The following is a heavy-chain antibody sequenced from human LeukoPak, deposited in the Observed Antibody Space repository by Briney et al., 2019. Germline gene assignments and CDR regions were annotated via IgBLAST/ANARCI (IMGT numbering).Heavy chain of an antibody. Sequence: GGSLRLSCAASAFTFTNYWMSWVRQAPGKGLEWVANIKEDGSEKYYVDSVKGRFTISRDNAKNSLYLQMSSLRAEDTAVYYCVRDNCTGTSCHHFDYWGQGTLVTVSS. J-gene: IGHJ4*02. D-gene: IGHD2-2*01. CDR3: VRDNCTGTSCHHFDY. CDR2: IKEDGSEK. CDR1: AFTFTNYW. V-gene: IGHV3-7*01.